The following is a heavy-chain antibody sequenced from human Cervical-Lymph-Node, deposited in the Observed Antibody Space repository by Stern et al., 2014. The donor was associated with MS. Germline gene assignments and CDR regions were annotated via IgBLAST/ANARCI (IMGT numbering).Heavy chain of an antibody. V-gene: IGHV1-69*01. CDR2: IIPLGGTA. Sequence: VQLVESGAEVKKPGSSVKVSCKASGGTFSSYAISWVRQAPGQGLEWMGGIIPLGGTANDAQKFQGRVTITADESTSTAYMELSSLRSEDTAVYYCARDASHMPWFDPWGQGTLVTVSS. J-gene: IGHJ5*02. CDR1: GGTFSSYA. D-gene: IGHD2-2*01. CDR3: ARDASHMPWFDP.